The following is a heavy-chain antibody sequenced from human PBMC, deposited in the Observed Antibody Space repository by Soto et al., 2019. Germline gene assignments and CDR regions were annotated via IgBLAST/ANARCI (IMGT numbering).Heavy chain of an antibody. J-gene: IGHJ4*02. CDR3: VTWSRLGYCSGGSCSRPARDDY. V-gene: IGHV1-69*06. CDR2: FNPIFGTA. D-gene: IGHD2-15*01. CDR1: EGTFSSYA. Sequence: VASVKVSCKASEGTFSSYAISWVRQAPGQGLEWMGGFNPIFGTANYAQKFQGRVTMTEDTSTNTAYMELSSLRSEDTAVYYCVTWSRLGYCSGGSCSRPARDDYWGQGTLVTVSS.